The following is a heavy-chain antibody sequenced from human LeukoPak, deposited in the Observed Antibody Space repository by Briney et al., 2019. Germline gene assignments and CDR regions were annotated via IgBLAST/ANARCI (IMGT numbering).Heavy chain of an antibody. CDR3: ARESYGIDS. CDR1: GGSISGYY. CDR2: FYYTGYT. V-gene: IGHV4-59*01. Sequence: SETQSLTCSVSGGSISGYYWSWIRQPPGKGLEWIGYFYYTGYTNYNPSLKSRVAISVDTSKNQFSLYLTSVTAADTAVYYCARESYGIDSWGQGTLVSVSS. J-gene: IGHJ4*02. D-gene: IGHD5-18*01.